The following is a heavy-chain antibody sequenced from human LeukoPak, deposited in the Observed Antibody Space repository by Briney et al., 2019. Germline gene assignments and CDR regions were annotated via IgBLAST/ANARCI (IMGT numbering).Heavy chain of an antibody. Sequence: SVKVSCKASGFTFTSSAMQWVRQARGQRLEWIGWIVVVNGNTNYAQKFQERVTITRDMSTSTAYVELSSLRSEDTAVYYCAASFGGPYDYWGQGTLVTVSS. CDR3: AASFGGPYDY. V-gene: IGHV1-58*02. CDR1: GFTFTSSA. D-gene: IGHD3-16*01. J-gene: IGHJ4*02. CDR2: IVVVNGNT.